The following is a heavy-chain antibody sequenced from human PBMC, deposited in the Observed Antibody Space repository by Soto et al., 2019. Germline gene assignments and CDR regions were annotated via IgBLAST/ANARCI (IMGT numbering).Heavy chain of an antibody. CDR2: IKTSAGGGAT. Sequence: EVQLVESAGGLVKPGGSLRLSCVASGFSFNEAWMNWVRQAPGQGLEWVGRIKTSAGGGATNYAAPVQGRFTISRDDSKNTLYLLMNSLRTADTAIYYCTTGSVEGIWGQGTTVIVSS. CDR1: GFSFNEAW. CDR3: TTGSVEGI. J-gene: IGHJ6*02. V-gene: IGHV3-15*07. D-gene: IGHD2-15*01.